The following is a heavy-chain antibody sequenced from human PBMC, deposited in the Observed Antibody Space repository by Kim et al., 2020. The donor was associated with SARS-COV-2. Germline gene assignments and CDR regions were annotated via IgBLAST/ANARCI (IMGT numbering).Heavy chain of an antibody. V-gene: IGHV3-30*01. CDR3: AREGWSLPNDAFDI. D-gene: IGHD2-15*01. J-gene: IGHJ3*02. Sequence: VKGRFTISRDNSKNTLYLQMNRLRAEYTAVYYCAREGWSLPNDAFDIWGQGTMVTVSS.